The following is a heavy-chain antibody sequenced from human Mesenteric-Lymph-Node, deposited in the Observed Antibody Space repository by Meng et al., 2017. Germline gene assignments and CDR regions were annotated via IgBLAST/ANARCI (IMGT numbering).Heavy chain of an antibody. J-gene: IGHJ3*02. V-gene: IGHV3-21*04. CDR3: AVGSRGFSAFDI. CDR1: GFIFSDYS. D-gene: IGHD6-19*01. CDR2: ISSRSSYI. Sequence: GGSLRLSCAASGFIFSDYSMNWVRQAPGKGLEWVSAISSRSSYIYYADSVKGRFTVSRDISKNTVYLQVNSLRADDTAVYYCAVGSRGFSAFDIWGQGTMVTVSS.